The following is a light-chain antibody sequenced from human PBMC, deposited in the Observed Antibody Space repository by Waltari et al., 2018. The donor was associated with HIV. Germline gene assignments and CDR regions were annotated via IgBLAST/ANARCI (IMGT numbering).Light chain of an antibody. J-gene: IGLJ3*02. Sequence: QSALTQPASVSGSPGQSITMSCTGTHSDVGTYNLVYWYQQYPDKAPKLMIYEVSKRPSGVSYRCAGSKSGNTASLTISGLQAEDEGDYDCCSYAGSRILVFGGGTKLTVL. CDR1: HSDVGTYNL. V-gene: IGLV2-23*02. CDR2: EVS. CDR3: CSYAGSRILV.